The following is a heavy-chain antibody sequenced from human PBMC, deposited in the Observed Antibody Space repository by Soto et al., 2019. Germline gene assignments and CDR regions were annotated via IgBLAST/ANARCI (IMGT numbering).Heavy chain of an antibody. D-gene: IGHD2-15*01. Sequence: QVQVVQSGAEVKKPGSSVKVSCKVSGGIFTNNAIIWVRQAPGQGLERLGGVIPLFDTAYYAQIFRGRLRNSADGATTTAYMELSGLTSADTAVYFCATGGHNDGYNFYHGMDVWGQGTTVTVS. CDR2: VIPLFDTA. CDR1: GGIFTNNA. V-gene: IGHV1-69*01. J-gene: IGHJ6*02. CDR3: ATGGHNDGYNFYHGMDV.